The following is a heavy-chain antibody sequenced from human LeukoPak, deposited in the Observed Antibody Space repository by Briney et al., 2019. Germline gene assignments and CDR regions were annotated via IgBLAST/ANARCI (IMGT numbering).Heavy chain of an antibody. J-gene: IGHJ4*02. CDR1: GFTFSSYA. CDR2: ISSGGSTI. CDR3: ARDLEAAAGRPPFDY. Sequence: GGSLRLSCAASGFTFSSYAMHWVRQAPGKGLEWVSYISSGGSTIYYADSVKGRFTISRDNAKNSLYLQMNSLRAEDSAVYYCARDLEAAAGRPPFDYWGQGTLVTVSS. D-gene: IGHD6-13*01. V-gene: IGHV3-48*04.